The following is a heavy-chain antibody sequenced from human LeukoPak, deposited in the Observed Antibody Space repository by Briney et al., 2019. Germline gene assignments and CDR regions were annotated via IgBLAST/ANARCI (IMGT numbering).Heavy chain of an antibody. CDR1: GYTFTSYG. V-gene: IGHV1-18*01. CDR2: ISAYNGNT. D-gene: IGHD3-3*01. CDR3: ARDQYYDFWSGYFSFDY. Sequence: ASVKVSCKASGYTFTSYGISWVRQAPGQGLEWMGWISAYNGNTNYAQKLQGRVTMTTDTSTSTAYMELRSLRSDDTAVYYCARDQYYDFWSGYFSFDYWGQGTLVTASS. J-gene: IGHJ4*02.